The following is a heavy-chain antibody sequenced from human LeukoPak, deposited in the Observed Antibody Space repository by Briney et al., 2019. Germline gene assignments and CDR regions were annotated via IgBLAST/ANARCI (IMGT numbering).Heavy chain of an antibody. CDR3: AREGLLGYCSSTSCSFDY. J-gene: IGHJ4*02. CDR1: GGTFSSYT. V-gene: IGHV1-69*04. D-gene: IGHD2-2*03. Sequence: GASVKVSCKASGGTFSSYTISWVRQAPGQGLEWMGRIIPILGIANYAQKFQGRVTITADKSTSTAYMELSSLRSEDTAVYYCAREGLLGYCSSTSCSFDYWGQGTLVIVSS. CDR2: IIPILGIA.